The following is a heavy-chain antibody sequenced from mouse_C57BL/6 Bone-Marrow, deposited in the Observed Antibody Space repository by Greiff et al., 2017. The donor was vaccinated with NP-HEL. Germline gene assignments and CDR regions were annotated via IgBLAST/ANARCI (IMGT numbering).Heavy chain of an antibody. V-gene: IGHV2-9*01. CDR1: GFSLTSYC. Sequence: QVQLQQSGPGLVAPSPSLSISCTASGFSLTSYCVDWVRQPPGKGLEWLGEIWGGGGTTYNSALMSSLSISKDNSKSQVFLKMNSLQTDDTAMDYCAKISNYVGAYWGQGTLVTVSA. D-gene: IGHD2-5*01. CDR3: AKISNYVGAY. CDR2: IWGGGGT. J-gene: IGHJ3*01.